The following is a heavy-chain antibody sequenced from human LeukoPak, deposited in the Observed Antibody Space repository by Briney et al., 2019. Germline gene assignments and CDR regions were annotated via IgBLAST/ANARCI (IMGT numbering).Heavy chain of an antibody. Sequence: SEILSLTCTVSGGSISSYYWSWIRQPPGKGLEWIGYIYYSGSTNYNPSLKSRVTISVDTSKNQFSLKLSSVTAADTAVYYCARQTTSDAFDIWGQGTMVTVSS. CDR3: ARQTTSDAFDI. CDR1: GGSISSYY. V-gene: IGHV4-59*08. CDR2: IYYSGST. J-gene: IGHJ3*02. D-gene: IGHD4-17*01.